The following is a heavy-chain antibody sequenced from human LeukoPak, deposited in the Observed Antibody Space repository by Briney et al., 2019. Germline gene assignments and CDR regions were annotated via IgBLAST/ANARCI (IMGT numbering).Heavy chain of an antibody. J-gene: IGHJ4*02. Sequence: ETLSLSCAASGFTFSSYAMSWVRQAPGKGLEWVSAISGSGGSTYYADSVKGRFTISRDNSKNTLYLQMNSLRAEDTAVYYCAKDARGIAAAGYYFDYWGQGTLVTVSS. CDR3: AKDARGIAAAGYYFDY. D-gene: IGHD6-13*01. V-gene: IGHV3-23*01. CDR1: GFTFSSYA. CDR2: ISGSGGST.